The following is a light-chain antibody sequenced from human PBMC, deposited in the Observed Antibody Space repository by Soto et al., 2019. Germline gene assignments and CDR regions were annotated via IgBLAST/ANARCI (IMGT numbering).Light chain of an antibody. J-gene: IGLJ2*01. CDR2: EGS. Sequence: QSVLTQPASVSGSPGQSITISCTGTSSDVGSYNLVSWYQQHPGKAPKLMIYEGSKRPSGVSNRFSGSKSGNTASLTISGLRAEDEADYYCSSYTSGSTLVVFGGGTKLTVL. CDR1: SSDVGSYNL. CDR3: SSYTSGSTLVV. V-gene: IGLV2-14*02.